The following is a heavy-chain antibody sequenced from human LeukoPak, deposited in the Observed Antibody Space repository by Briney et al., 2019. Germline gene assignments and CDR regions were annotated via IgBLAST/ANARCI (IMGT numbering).Heavy chain of an antibody. D-gene: IGHD2-2*01. V-gene: IGHV3-30-3*01. CDR2: ISYDGSNK. CDR1: GFTFSSYA. Sequence: QAGGSLRLSCAASGFTFSSYAMHWVRQAPGKGLEWVAVISYDGSNKCYADSVKGRFTISRDNSKNTLYLQMNSLRAEDTAVYYCARELGCSSTSCYGAFDIWGQGTMVTVSS. CDR3: ARELGCSSTSCYGAFDI. J-gene: IGHJ3*02.